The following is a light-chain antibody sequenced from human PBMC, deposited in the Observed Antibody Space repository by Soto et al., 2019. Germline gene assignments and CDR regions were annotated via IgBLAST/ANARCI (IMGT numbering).Light chain of an antibody. CDR2: GAS. CDR1: QSVSSN. Sequence: EIVMSQSPATVSVSPGERATLSCRASQSVSSNLAWYQQKPGQAPRLLIYGASTRATDIPARFSGSGSGTEFTLTISSLQSEDFAIYYCQQYNNWPPITFGQGTRLEI. CDR3: QQYNNWPPIT. V-gene: IGKV3-15*01. J-gene: IGKJ5*01.